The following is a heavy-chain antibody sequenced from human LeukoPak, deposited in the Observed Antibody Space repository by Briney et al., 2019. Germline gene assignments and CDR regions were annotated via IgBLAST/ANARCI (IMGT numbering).Heavy chain of an antibody. J-gene: IGHJ6*03. D-gene: IGHD3-22*01. V-gene: IGHV4-4*07. CDR3: ARDRQDYYDGSGYYDFYYMDV. CDR2: MNTSGNT. Sequence: KPSETLSLTCSVSGGSIINYYWTWIRQPAGKGLECIGRMNTSGNTKYNPSLKSRVTMSVDTSKNQFSLKLTSVTAADTAVYYCARDRQDYYDGSGYYDFYYMDVWGKGTTVTVSS. CDR1: GGSIINYY.